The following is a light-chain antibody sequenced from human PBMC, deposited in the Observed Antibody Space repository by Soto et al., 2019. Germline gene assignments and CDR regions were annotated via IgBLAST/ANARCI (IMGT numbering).Light chain of an antibody. V-gene: IGKV1-39*01. CDR3: QQSYGTPPT. Sequence: IQMTQSQSSLSESVGDRVTITCRASQSISSYLNWYQQKPGKAPKLLIYAASSLQSGVPSRFSGSGSGTDFTLTISSLQPEDFATYYCQQSYGTPPTFGQGTKVDI. CDR2: AAS. CDR1: QSISSY. J-gene: IGKJ1*01.